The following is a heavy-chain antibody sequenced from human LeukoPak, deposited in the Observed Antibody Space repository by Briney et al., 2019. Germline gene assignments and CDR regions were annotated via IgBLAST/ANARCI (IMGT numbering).Heavy chain of an antibody. Sequence: PSQTLSLTCTVSGRSISSGGYYWSWIRQHPGKGLEWIGYIYYSGSTYYNPSLKSRVTISVDTSKNQFSLKLSSVTAADTAVYYCARGPLYREWLSTHFDYWGQGTLVTVSS. J-gene: IGHJ4*02. CDR2: IYYSGST. D-gene: IGHD3-3*01. V-gene: IGHV4-31*03. CDR1: GRSISSGGYY. CDR3: ARGPLYREWLSTHFDY.